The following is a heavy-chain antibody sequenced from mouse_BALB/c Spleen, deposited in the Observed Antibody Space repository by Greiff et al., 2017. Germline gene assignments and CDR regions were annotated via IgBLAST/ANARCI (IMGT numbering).Heavy chain of an antibody. CDR3: AREDNYYGSLAY. CDR2: ISTYSGNT. CDR1: GYTFTDYA. D-gene: IGHD1-1*01. Sequence: QVQLQQSGPELVRPGVSVKISCKGSGYTFTDYAMHWVKQSHAKSLEWIGVISTYSGNTNYNQKFKGKATMTVDKSSSTAYMELARLTSEDSAIYYCAREDNYYGSLAYWGQGTLVTVSA. V-gene: IGHV1-67*01. J-gene: IGHJ3*01.